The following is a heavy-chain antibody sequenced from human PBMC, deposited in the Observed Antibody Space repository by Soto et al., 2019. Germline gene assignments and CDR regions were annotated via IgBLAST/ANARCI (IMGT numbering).Heavy chain of an antibody. D-gene: IGHD3-16*01. V-gene: IGHV3-48*03. J-gene: IGHJ4*02. CDR1: RFTFRTYD. Sequence: GSLRLSCEASRFTFRTYDMHWVRQAPGKGLEWVSYISGTGGAKYFADSVKGRFTISRDNAKNSLHLHMNSLRAEDTALYYCAREWNTAYIDFWGQGTLVTVSS. CDR3: AREWNTAYIDF. CDR2: ISGTGGAK.